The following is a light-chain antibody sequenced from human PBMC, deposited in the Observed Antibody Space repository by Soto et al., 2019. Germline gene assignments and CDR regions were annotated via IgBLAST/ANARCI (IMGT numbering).Light chain of an antibody. CDR2: GAS. CDR1: QSVSSSY. CDR3: QQYGSSPT. J-gene: IGKJ1*01. Sequence: EIVLTQSPGTLSLSPGERSTLSCRASQSVSSSYLAWYQQKPGQAPRLLIYGASSRATGIQDGFSGSGSGTDFTLTISRLAPEDFAVYYCQQYGSSPTFGQGTKV. V-gene: IGKV3-20*01.